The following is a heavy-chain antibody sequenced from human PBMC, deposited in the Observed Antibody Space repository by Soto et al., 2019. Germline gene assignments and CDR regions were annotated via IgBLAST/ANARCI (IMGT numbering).Heavy chain of an antibody. J-gene: IGHJ4*02. D-gene: IGHD4-17*01. CDR3: ARHQTVTSSGFDY. CDR2: IYYSGST. Sequence: QLRLQESGPGLVKPSETLSLTCTVSGGSISSSSYYWGWIRQPPGKGLEWIGSIYYSGSTYYNPSLKSRGTISVDTARNQFSLKLSSVTAADTAVYYCARHQTVTSSGFDYWGQGTLVTVSS. CDR1: GGSISSSSYY. V-gene: IGHV4-39*01.